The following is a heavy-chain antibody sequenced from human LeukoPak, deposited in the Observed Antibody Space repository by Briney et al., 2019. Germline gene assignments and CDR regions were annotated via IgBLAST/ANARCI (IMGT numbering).Heavy chain of an antibody. CDR1: GYTFTSYG. D-gene: IGHD3-10*01. Sequence: ASVKVSCKASGYTFTSYGISWVRQAPGQGLERMGWISAYNGNTNYAQKLQGRVTMTTDTSTSTAYMELRSLRSDDTAVYYCAREQYYYGSGAPDYWGQGTLVTVSS. CDR3: AREQYYYGSGAPDY. V-gene: IGHV1-18*01. CDR2: ISAYNGNT. J-gene: IGHJ4*02.